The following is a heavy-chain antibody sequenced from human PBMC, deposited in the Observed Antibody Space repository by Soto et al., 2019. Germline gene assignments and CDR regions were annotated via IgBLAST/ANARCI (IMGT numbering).Heavy chain of an antibody. CDR2: ISYDGSNK. Sequence: QVQLVESGGGVVQPGRSLRLSCAASGFTFSSYGMHWVRQAPGKGLEWVAVISYDGSNKYYADSVKGRFTISRDNSKNTLYLQMNSLGAEDTAVYYCAILSSSWHAFDIWGQGTMVTVSS. V-gene: IGHV3-30*03. J-gene: IGHJ3*02. D-gene: IGHD6-13*01. CDR3: AILSSSWHAFDI. CDR1: GFTFSSYG.